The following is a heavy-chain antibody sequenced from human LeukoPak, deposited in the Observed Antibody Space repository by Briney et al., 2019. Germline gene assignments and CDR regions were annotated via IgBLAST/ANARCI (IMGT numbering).Heavy chain of an antibody. D-gene: IGHD3-10*01. J-gene: IGHJ4*02. Sequence: GGSLRLSCAASGFTFSSYGMHWVRQAPGKGLEWVAVISYDGSNKYYADSVKGRFTISRDNSKNTLYLQMNSLRAEDTAVYYCAKATGDGSGIEYWGQGTLVTVSS. V-gene: IGHV3-30*18. CDR1: GFTFSSYG. CDR2: ISYDGSNK. CDR3: AKATGDGSGIEY.